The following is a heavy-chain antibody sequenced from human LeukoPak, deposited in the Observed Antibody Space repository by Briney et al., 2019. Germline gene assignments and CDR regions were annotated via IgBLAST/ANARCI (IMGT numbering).Heavy chain of an antibody. V-gene: IGHV4-30-2*01. CDR2: IYHSGST. D-gene: IGHD3-10*01. CDR1: GGSISSGGYY. J-gene: IGHJ4*02. CDR3: ARISMVRGVIIYYFDY. Sequence: SQTLSLTCTVSGGSISSGGYYWSWIRQPPGKGLEWIGYIYHSGSTYYNPSLKSRVTISVDKSKNQFSLKLSSVTAADTAVYYCARISMVRGVIIYYFDYWGQGTLVTVSS.